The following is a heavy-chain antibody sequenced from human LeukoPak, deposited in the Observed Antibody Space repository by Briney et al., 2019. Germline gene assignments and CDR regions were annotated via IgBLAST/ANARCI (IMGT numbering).Heavy chain of an antibody. CDR2: VRPNNGAT. CDR1: GYMFTVFF. Sequence: RAAVVVSFKCSGYMFTVFFIHWVRQAPGQGLGWMGFVRPNNGATSYGERFQGRVKMTSDTSTRTALLHLSGLRFDDTAVYYCASLLWYGDFDYWGQGAPVTVSS. V-gene: IGHV1-2*02. CDR3: ASLLWYGDFDY. D-gene: IGHD3-10*01. J-gene: IGHJ4*02.